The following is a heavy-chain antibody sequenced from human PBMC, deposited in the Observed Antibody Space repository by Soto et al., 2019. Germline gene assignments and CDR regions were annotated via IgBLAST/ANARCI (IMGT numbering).Heavy chain of an antibody. Sequence: GVSLRLSCAASGWTFISDWMSWVRKAPGKGLEWVANIKQDGSEKYYVDSVKGRFTISRDNAKNSLYLQMNSLRAEDTAVYYCARDSSNYDILTGPLRYFDYWGQGTLVTVSS. CDR3: ARDSSNYDILTGPLRYFDY. V-gene: IGHV3-7*01. J-gene: IGHJ4*02. CDR2: IKQDGSEK. D-gene: IGHD3-9*01. CDR1: GWTFISDW.